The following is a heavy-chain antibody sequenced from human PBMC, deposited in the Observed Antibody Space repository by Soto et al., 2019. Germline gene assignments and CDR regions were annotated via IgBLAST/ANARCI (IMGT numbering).Heavy chain of an antibody. J-gene: IGHJ5*02. D-gene: IGHD3-22*01. CDR2: ISGNGATT. V-gene: IGHV3-23*01. Sequence: EVQLLQSGGGLVQPGGSLRLSCAASGFSFTFYAMSWVRQAPGKGLEWVSAISGNGATTFYADSMKGRFTISRDNSRDTLYLQMNRLRAEDTAVYFCAREQCSPLDRYCADSGVDGVEPWGRGTRVTVSS. CDR3: AREQCSPLDRYCADSGVDGVEP. CDR1: GFSFTFYA.